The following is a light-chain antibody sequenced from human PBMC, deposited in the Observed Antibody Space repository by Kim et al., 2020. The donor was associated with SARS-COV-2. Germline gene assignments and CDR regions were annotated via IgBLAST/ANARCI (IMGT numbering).Light chain of an antibody. CDR1: SLRSNY. V-gene: IGLV3-19*01. J-gene: IGLJ2*01. Sequence: ALGHTVIITCQGDSLRSNYASWYKQKPRQAPVLVMYGKNNRPSEIPDRLSGSSSGGTASLTITGAQAEDEADYYCASRDSSGNHVAFGGGTQLTVL. CDR3: ASRDSSGNHVA. CDR2: GKN.